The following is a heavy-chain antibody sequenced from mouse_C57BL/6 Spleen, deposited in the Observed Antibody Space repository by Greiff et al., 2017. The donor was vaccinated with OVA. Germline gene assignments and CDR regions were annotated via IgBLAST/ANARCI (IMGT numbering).Heavy chain of an antibody. CDR3: TRWGYGNYWFAY. CDR2: IDPETGGT. V-gene: IGHV1-15*01. J-gene: IGHJ3*01. D-gene: IGHD2-1*01. Sequence: VQLQQSGAELVRPGASVTLSCKASGYTFTDYEMHWVKQTPVHGLAWIGAIDPETGGTAYNQKFKGKAILTADKSSSTAYMELRSLTSEDSAVYYCTRWGYGNYWFAYWGQGTLVTVSA. CDR1: GYTFTDYE.